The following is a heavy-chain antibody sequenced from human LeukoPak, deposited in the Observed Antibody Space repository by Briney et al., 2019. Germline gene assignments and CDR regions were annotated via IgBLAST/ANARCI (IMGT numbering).Heavy chain of an antibody. D-gene: IGHD3-10*01. CDR3: ASLYGSGSYVAY. CDR2: IYSGGST. CDR1: GFTVSSNY. J-gene: IGHJ4*02. V-gene: IGHV3-66*01. Sequence: PGGSLRLSCAASGFTVSSNYMSWVRQAPGKGLEWVSGIYSGGSTYYADSVKGRFTISRDNSKNKLYLQMTSLRAADTAVYYCASLYGSGSYVAYWGQGTLVTVSS.